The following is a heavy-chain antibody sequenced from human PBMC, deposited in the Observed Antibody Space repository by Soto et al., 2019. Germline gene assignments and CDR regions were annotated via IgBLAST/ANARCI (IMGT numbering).Heavy chain of an antibody. CDR1: GYTFTRNS. CDR2: INAGNGDT. CDR3: ARSRTSAYYFDY. Sequence: ASVKVSCKASGYTFTRNSIHWVRQAPGQRLEWIGRINAGNGDTKYSQKFQGRVTITRDTSASAAYMELSTLGSEDTSVYFCARSRTSAYYFDYWGQGTLVTVSS. J-gene: IGHJ4*02. V-gene: IGHV1-3*01. D-gene: IGHD2-2*01.